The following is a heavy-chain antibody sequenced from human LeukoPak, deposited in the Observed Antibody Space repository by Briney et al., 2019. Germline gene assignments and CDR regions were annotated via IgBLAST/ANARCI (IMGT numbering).Heavy chain of an antibody. CDR3: AKDRAPYYYDNSGCINY. CDR2: ISGSGGST. D-gene: IGHD3-22*01. V-gene: IGHV3-23*01. J-gene: IGHJ4*02. Sequence: GGSLRLSCAASGFTFSSYAMSWVRQAPGKGLEWVSAISGSGGSTYYADSVKGRFTISRDNSKNTLYLQMNSLRAEDTAVYYCAKDRAPYYYDNSGCINYWGQGTLATVSS. CDR1: GFTFSSYA.